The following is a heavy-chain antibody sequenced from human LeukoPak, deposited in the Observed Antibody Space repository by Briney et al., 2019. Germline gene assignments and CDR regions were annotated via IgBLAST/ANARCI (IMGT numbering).Heavy chain of an antibody. CDR2: ISAYNGNT. V-gene: IGHV1-18*01. J-gene: IGHJ6*03. CDR1: GYSFTSYG. D-gene: IGHD6-13*01. Sequence: GASVKVSCKASGYSFTSYGLNWVRQAPGQGLECMGWISAYNGNTNYAQKLQGRVTMTTDTSTSTAYMELRSLRSDDTAVYYCARDPTLAAAEYYMDVWGKGTTVTVSS. CDR3: ARDPTLAAAEYYMDV.